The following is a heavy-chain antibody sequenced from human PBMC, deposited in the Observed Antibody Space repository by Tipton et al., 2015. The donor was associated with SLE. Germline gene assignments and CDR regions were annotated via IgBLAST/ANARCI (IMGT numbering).Heavy chain of an antibody. D-gene: IGHD2-21*01. CDR2: VYESGTT. CDR1: GGYITSDIYY. Sequence: TLSLTCFVSGGYITSDIYYWGWIRQPPGKGLEWIGSVYESGTTYYNPSLKSRVTMSVDTSKTQFSPKLSSLTAADTAVYYCGRAIGVHYFHVWGQGTLVTVSS. J-gene: IGHJ4*02. CDR3: GRAIGVHYFHV. V-gene: IGHV4-39*07.